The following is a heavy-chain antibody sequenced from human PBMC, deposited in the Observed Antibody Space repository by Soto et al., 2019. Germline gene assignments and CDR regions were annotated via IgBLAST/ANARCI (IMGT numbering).Heavy chain of an antibody. CDR3: ARARGSIFGVVIIRHFDY. J-gene: IGHJ4*02. CDR1: GGSISSGGYY. D-gene: IGHD3-3*01. V-gene: IGHV4-31*03. Sequence: LSLTCTVSGGSISSGGYYWSWIRQHPGKGLEWIGYIYYSGSTYYNPSLKSRVTISVDTSKNQFSLKLSSVTAADTAVYYCARARGSIFGVVIIRHFDYWGQGTLVTSPQ. CDR2: IYYSGST.